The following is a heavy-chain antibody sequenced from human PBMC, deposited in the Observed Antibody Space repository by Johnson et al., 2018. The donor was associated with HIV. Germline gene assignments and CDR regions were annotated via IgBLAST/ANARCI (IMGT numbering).Heavy chain of an antibody. Sequence: VQLVESGGGLVQPGGSLRLSCAASGFTFGSYAMSWVRQAPGKGLEWVSIISGSGGRTYSADSVQGRFTISRVNSRHTLLLQMTSLSAEDTAVYYCVKDLGLQFMEWSTAPADAFHIWGQGTMVTVSS. J-gene: IGHJ3*02. CDR3: VKDLGLQFMEWSTAPADAFHI. CDR2: ISGSGGRT. V-gene: IGHV3-23*04. D-gene: IGHD3-3*01. CDR1: GFTFGSYA.